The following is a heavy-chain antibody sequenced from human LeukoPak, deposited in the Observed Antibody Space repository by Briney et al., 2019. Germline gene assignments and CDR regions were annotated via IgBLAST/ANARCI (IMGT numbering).Heavy chain of an antibody. Sequence: PSETLSLTCTVSGASMTSNYWNWIRQPPGKGLEWIGYVYYSGRTNYNPSLKSRVTISVDTSKNQFSLRLSSVTAADTAVYYCARWNYYNSIRYLDYWGRGTLVTVSS. V-gene: IGHV4-59*01. CDR3: ARWNYYNSIRYLDY. D-gene: IGHD3-22*01. CDR1: GASMTSNY. J-gene: IGHJ4*02. CDR2: VYYSGRT.